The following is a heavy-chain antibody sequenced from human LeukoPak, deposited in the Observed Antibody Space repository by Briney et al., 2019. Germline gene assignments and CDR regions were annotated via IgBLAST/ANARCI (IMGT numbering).Heavy chain of an antibody. CDR3: AKGNYYDSSGYYHEADAFDI. J-gene: IGHJ3*02. Sequence: PGGSLRLSCAASGFTFDDYAMHWVRQPPGKGRNGVSGISWISGSIGYADSVKGRFTISRDNAKNSLYLQMNSLRAEDTALYYCAKGNYYDSSGYYHEADAFDIWGQGTMVTVSS. CDR1: GFTFDDYA. D-gene: IGHD3-22*01. CDR2: ISWISGSI. V-gene: IGHV3-9*01.